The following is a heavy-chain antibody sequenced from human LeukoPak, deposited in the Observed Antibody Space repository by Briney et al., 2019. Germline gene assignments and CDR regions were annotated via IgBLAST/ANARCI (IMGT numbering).Heavy chain of an antibody. Sequence: SVKVSCKASGGTFSSYAISWVRQAPGQGLEWMGRIIPIFGTANYAQKFQGGVTITTDESTSTAYMELSSLRSEDTAVYYCARDVRWELLEAGFDYWGQGTLVTVSS. J-gene: IGHJ4*02. CDR3: ARDVRWELLEAGFDY. CDR1: GGTFSSYA. V-gene: IGHV1-69*05. D-gene: IGHD1-26*01. CDR2: IIPIFGTA.